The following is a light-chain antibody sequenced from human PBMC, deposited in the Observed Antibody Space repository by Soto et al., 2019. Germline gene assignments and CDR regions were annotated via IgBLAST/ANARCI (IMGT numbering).Light chain of an antibody. CDR1: SSNIGSNT. J-gene: IGLJ1*01. Sequence: QSVLTQPASVSGSPGQSITISCSGSSSNIGSNTVNWYQQLPGTAPKLLIYSNNQRPSGVPDRFSGSKSGTSASLAITGLQAEDEADYYCQSYDRSLRGYVFGTGTKVTVL. CDR2: SNN. V-gene: IGLV1-44*01. CDR3: QSYDRSLRGYV.